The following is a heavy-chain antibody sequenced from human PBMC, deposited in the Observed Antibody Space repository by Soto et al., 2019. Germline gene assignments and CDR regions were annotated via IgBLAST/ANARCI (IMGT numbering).Heavy chain of an antibody. CDR3: AKDASSGITSFDL. V-gene: IGHV3-23*01. CDR1: GFTFSGYA. J-gene: IGHJ2*01. D-gene: IGHD3-3*01. CDR2: ISGSGGST. Sequence: PGGSLRLSCAASGFTFSGYAMSWVRQAPGKGLEWVSTISGSGGSTYYADSVKGRFTISRDNSKNTLYLQMNSLRAEDTALYYCAKDASSGITSFDLWGRGTLVTVSS.